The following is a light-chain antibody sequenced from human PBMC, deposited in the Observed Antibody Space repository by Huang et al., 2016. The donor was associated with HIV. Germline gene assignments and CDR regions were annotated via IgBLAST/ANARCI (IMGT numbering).Light chain of an antibody. CDR1: QSISSY. CDR2: AAS. V-gene: IGKV1-39*01. CDR3: QQSYSNTFT. J-gene: IGKJ3*01. Sequence: DIQMTQSPSSLSASVVDRVIITCRASQSISSYLNWYQQQPGKAPNLLIYAASSLQSGVPSRFSGSGSGTDFTLTIMSLQPEDFATYYCQQSYSNTFTFGAGTKVDVK.